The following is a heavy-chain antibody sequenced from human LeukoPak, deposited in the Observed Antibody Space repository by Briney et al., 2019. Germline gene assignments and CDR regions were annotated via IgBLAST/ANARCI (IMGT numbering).Heavy chain of an antibody. CDR3: ARQLKYYYDSSGYLGAFDI. D-gene: IGHD3-22*01. J-gene: IGHJ3*02. V-gene: IGHV3-23*01. Sequence: ASVKVSCKVSGYTLTELSMHWVRQAPGKGLEWVSAISGSGGSTYYADSVKGRFTISRDNSKNTLYLQMNSLRAEDTAVYYCARQLKYYYDSSGYLGAFDIWGQGTMVTVSS. CDR2: ISGSGGST. CDR1: GYTLTELS.